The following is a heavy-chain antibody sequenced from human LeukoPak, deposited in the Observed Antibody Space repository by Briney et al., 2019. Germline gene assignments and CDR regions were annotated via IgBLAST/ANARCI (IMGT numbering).Heavy chain of an antibody. J-gene: IGHJ4*02. CDR3: STSLRGSDCCLDY. D-gene: IGHD2-21*02. Sequence: GGSLRLSCAASGFTFSDAWVSWVRQAPGMGLEWVGRIKSKTDGGTTDYAAPVKGRFTISRDDSSGTLYLLMNSLKIEDTAVYYCSTSLRGSDCCLDYSGQGTLVAVSS. CDR2: IKSKTDGGTT. CDR1: GFTFSDAW. V-gene: IGHV3-15*01.